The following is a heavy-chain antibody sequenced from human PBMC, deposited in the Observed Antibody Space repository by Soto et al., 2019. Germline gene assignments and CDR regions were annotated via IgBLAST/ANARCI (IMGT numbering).Heavy chain of an antibody. CDR1: CGSISNYF. J-gene: IGHJ6*02. V-gene: IGHV4-4*07. CDR3: ARAPGYCSGGSCTFYGMDV. Sequence: SAALSLACTVSCGSISNYFCNWIRQPAGKGLEWIGQIDNSGSTNYNPSLKSRVTMSVDTSRNQFSLKLSSVTAEDTAVYYCARAPGYCSGGSCTFYGMDVWGQGTTVTVSS. D-gene: IGHD2-15*01. CDR2: IDNSGST.